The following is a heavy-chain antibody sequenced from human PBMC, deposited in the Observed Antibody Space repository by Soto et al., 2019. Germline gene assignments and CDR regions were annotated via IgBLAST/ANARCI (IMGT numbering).Heavy chain of an antibody. D-gene: IGHD6-13*01. CDR1: GGSFSGYY. Sequence: SETLSLTCAVYGGSFSGYYWSWIRQPPGKGLEWIGEINHSGSTNYNPSLKSRVTISVDTSKNQFSLKLSSVTAADTAVYYCARGLPIAAAGWDGYYYMDVWGKGTTVTVSS. J-gene: IGHJ6*03. CDR2: INHSGST. V-gene: IGHV4-34*01. CDR3: ARGLPIAAAGWDGYYYMDV.